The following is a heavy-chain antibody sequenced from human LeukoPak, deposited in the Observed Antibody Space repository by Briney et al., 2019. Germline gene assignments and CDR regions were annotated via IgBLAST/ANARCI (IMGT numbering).Heavy chain of an antibody. CDR2: INGSGDTT. J-gene: IGHJ4*02. Sequence: PGGSLRLSCAASGFTFSSSAMNWVRQPPGKGLEWVSDINGSGDTTYYADSVKGRFAVSRDNSTSTLYLQMRSLRAEDTAVYYRAILPPAMVDYWGQGTLVTVSS. D-gene: IGHD2-2*01. CDR3: AILPPAMVDY. V-gene: IGHV3-23*01. CDR1: GFTFSSSA.